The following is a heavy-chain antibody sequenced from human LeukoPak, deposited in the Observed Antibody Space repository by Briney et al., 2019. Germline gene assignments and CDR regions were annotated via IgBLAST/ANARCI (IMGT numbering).Heavy chain of an antibody. CDR1: GYSFATYW. J-gene: IGHJ5*02. CDR3: ARRGGAAEWFDP. V-gene: IGHV5-51*01. D-gene: IGHD2-15*01. Sequence: PGESLKISCKGSGYSFATYWIGWVRQMPGKGLEWMGIIYPGDSDTRYSPSFQGQVTISADKSINTAYLQSSSLKASDTAIYYCARRGGAAEWFDPWGQGTLVTVSS. CDR2: IYPGDSDT.